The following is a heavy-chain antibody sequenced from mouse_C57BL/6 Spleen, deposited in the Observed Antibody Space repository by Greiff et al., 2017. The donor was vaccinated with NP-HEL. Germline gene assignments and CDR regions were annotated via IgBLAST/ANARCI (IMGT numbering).Heavy chain of an antibody. CDR2: IYPGDGDT. Sequence: VTLKESGAELVKPGASVKISCKASGYAFSSYWMNWVKQRPGKGLEWIGQIYPGDGDTNYNGKFKGKATLTADKSSSTAYMQLSSLTSEDSAVYFCARDYGSSWFAYWGQGTLVTVSA. CDR3: ARDYGSSWFAY. J-gene: IGHJ3*01. V-gene: IGHV1-80*01. CDR1: GYAFSSYW. D-gene: IGHD1-1*01.